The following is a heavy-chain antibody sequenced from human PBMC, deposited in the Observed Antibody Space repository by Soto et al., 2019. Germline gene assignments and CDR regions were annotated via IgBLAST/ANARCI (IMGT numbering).Heavy chain of an antibody. CDR1: GGSFSSYY. D-gene: IGHD3-9*01. Sequence: PPETLSLTCAPYGGSFSSYYRSCIRQPPGTGLEWIRENNHSGSTHYHPSPKSRVTISVDTSKNQFSLKLSSVTAADTAVYYCARVPGYYDILNGSDAFDSWAQGTMVTLSS. J-gene: IGHJ3*02. CDR2: NNHSGST. V-gene: IGHV4-34*01. CDR3: ARVPGYYDILNGSDAFDS.